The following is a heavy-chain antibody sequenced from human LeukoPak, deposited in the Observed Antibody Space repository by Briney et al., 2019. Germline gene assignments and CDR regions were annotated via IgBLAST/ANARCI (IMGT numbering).Heavy chain of an antibody. V-gene: IGHV1-69*13. Sequence: SVKVSCKASGGTFSSYVISWVRQAPGQGLEWMGGINPIFGTANYAQKFQGRVTITADESTSTAYMELSSLRSEDTAVYYCARAAEGYYYDSSGYLLNFDYWGQGTLVTVSS. J-gene: IGHJ4*02. CDR1: GGTFSSYV. CDR2: INPIFGTA. CDR3: ARAAEGYYYDSSGYLLNFDY. D-gene: IGHD3-22*01.